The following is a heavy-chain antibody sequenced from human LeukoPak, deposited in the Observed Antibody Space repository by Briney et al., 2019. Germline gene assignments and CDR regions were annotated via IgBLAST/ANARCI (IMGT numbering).Heavy chain of an antibody. CDR1: GFTVSSNY. D-gene: IGHD3-22*01. V-gene: IGHV3-53*01. J-gene: IGHJ4*02. CDR2: IYSGGST. CDR3: ARDGDYYDSSGSY. Sequence: GGSLRLSCAASGFTVSSNYMSWVRQAPGKGLEWVSVIYSGGSTYYADSVKGRSTISRDNSKNTLYLQMNSLRAEDTAVYYCARDGDYYDSSGSYWGQGTLVTVSS.